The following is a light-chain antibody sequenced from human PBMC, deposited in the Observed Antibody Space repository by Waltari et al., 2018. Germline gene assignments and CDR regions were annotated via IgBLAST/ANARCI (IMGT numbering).Light chain of an antibody. J-gene: IGLJ3*02. CDR3: CSYAGSTSWL. CDR1: NSDVGGYNY. V-gene: IGLV2-11*01. Sequence: QSALTQPRSVSGSPGQSVAISCTGTNSDVGGYNYVSWYQHHPGKAPKLMIYDVNKRPSGVPDRFSGSKSGTTASLTISGLQAEDEAEYYCCSYAGSTSWLFGGGTKLTVL. CDR2: DVN.